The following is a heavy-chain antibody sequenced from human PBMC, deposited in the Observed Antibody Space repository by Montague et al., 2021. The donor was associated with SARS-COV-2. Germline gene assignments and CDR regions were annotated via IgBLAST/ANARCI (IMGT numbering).Heavy chain of an antibody. Sequence: SETLSLTCTVSGGSISSYYWSWIRQPPGKGLEWIGYIYYSGSTNYNPSLRGRVTISVDTSKNQFSLKLSSVTAADTAVYYCARQEGRWLQFSPGAFDIWGQGTMVTVSS. D-gene: IGHD5-24*01. CDR3: ARQEGRWLQFSPGAFDI. CDR2: IYYSGST. J-gene: IGHJ3*02. CDR1: GGSISSYY. V-gene: IGHV4-59*08.